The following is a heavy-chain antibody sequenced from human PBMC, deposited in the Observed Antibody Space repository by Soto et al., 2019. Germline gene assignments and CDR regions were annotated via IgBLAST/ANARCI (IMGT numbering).Heavy chain of an antibody. Sequence: ASVKVSCKASGYTFTSYGISWVRQAPGQGLEWMGWISAYNGNTNYAQKLQGRVNMTTDTSTSTAYMELRSLRSDDTAVYYCARVTDYDFWSGYYPGYYYYGMDVWGQGTTVTVSS. CDR3: ARVTDYDFWSGYYPGYYYYGMDV. D-gene: IGHD3-3*01. CDR1: GYTFTSYG. V-gene: IGHV1-18*01. CDR2: ISAYNGNT. J-gene: IGHJ6*02.